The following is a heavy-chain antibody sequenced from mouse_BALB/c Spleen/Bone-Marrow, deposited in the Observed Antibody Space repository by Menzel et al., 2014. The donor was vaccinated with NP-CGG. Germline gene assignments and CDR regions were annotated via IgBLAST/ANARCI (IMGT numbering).Heavy chain of an antibody. V-gene: IGHV1-80*01. J-gene: IGHJ4*01. D-gene: IGHD1-1*01. CDR2: IYPGDGDT. CDR1: GYTFSNYW. Sequence: VKLMESGAELVRPGSSVKISCKASGYTFSNYWLNWMKQRPGQGLEWIGQIYPGDGDTNYIGKFTGKATLTADKSSSTAYMQLSSLTSEESAVYFCASRGDYSYAMDYWGQGTSVTVSS. CDR3: ASRGDYSYAMDY.